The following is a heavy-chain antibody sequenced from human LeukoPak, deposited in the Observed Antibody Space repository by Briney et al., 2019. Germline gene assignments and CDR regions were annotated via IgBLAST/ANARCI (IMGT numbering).Heavy chain of an antibody. Sequence: ASVKVSCKASGYTFTGYYMHWVRQAPGQGLEWMGWTNPNSGGTNYAQKFQGWVTMTRDTSISTAYMELSRLRSDDTAVYYCARAGGGGYSGYEEGRQANYYYYYGMDVWGKGTTVTVSS. CDR1: GYTFTGYY. J-gene: IGHJ6*04. CDR2: TNPNSGGT. D-gene: IGHD5-12*01. CDR3: ARAGGGGYSGYEEGRQANYYYYYGMDV. V-gene: IGHV1-2*04.